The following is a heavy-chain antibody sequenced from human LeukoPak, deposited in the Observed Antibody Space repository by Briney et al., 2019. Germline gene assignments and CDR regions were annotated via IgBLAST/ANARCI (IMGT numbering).Heavy chain of an antibody. CDR2: IGTAGDT. V-gene: IGHV3-13*01. Sequence: GSLTPACAVSGFTFSSYDMHWVSQPKGKGMEWDSAIGTAGDTYYPGSVKGRFTISRENAKNSLYLQMNSLRAGDTAVYYCARGSGYPPYYFDYWGQGTLVTVSS. CDR1: GFTFSSYD. D-gene: IGHD3-22*01. J-gene: IGHJ4*02. CDR3: ARGSGYPPYYFDY.